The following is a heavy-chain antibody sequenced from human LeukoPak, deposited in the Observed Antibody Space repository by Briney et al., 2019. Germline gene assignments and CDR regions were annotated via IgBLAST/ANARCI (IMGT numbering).Heavy chain of an antibody. CDR1: GFTFSSYW. CDR2: IKQDGSEK. V-gene: IGHV3-7*01. Sequence: PGGSLRLSCAASGFTFSSYWMSWVRQAPGKGLEWVANIKQDGSEKYYVDSVKGRFTISRDNAKNSLYLQMNSLRAEDTAVYYCARRRRYCSSTSCLPSRYMDVWGKGTTVTVSS. D-gene: IGHD2-2*01. CDR3: ARRRRYCSSTSCLPSRYMDV. J-gene: IGHJ6*03.